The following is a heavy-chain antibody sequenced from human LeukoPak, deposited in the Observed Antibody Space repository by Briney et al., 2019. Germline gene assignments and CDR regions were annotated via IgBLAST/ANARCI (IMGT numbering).Heavy chain of an antibody. D-gene: IGHD1-26*01. CDR3: ARDPYSGSYGDYYYYYMDV. V-gene: IGHV3-21*01. CDR1: GFIFNSHS. J-gene: IGHJ6*03. Sequence: PGGSLRLSCAASGFIFNSHSMNWVRQAPGKGLEWVSSISSTSSYIYYADSVKGRFTISRDNAENSLYLQMNSLRAEDTAVYYCARDPYSGSYGDYYYYYMDVWGKGTTVTISS. CDR2: ISSTSSYI.